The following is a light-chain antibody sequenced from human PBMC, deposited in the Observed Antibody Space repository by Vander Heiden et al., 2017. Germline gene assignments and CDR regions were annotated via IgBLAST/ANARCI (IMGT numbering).Light chain of an antibody. CDR3: QQYNNWPPG. Sequence: EIVMTQSPATLSVSPGERATLSCRASQSVSRNLAWYQQKPGQAPRLLIYGASLRATGIPARFSGSGSGTEFTLTISSLQSEDFAVYYCQQYNNWPPGFGQGTKVEIK. CDR1: QSVSRN. CDR2: GAS. J-gene: IGKJ1*01. V-gene: IGKV3-15*01.